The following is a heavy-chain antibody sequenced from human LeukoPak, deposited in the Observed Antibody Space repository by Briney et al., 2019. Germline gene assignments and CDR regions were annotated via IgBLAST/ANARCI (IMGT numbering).Heavy chain of an antibody. Sequence: ASVKVSCKASVYTFTSYGISWVRQAPGQGLEWMGWINPNSGGTNYAQKFQGRVTMTRDTSISTAYMELSRLRSDDTAVYYCAIIVGAILSFDYWGQGTLVTVSS. J-gene: IGHJ4*02. CDR2: INPNSGGT. CDR3: AIIVGAILSFDY. V-gene: IGHV1-2*02. CDR1: VYTFTSYG. D-gene: IGHD1-26*01.